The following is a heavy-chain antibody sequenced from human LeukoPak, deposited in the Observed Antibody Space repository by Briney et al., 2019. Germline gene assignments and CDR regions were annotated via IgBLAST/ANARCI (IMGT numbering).Heavy chain of an antibody. Sequence: PGGSLRLSCAASGFTFSSYAMHWVRRAPGKGLEWVAVISYDGSNKYYADSVKGRFTISRDNSKNTLYLQMNSLRAEDTAVYYCARGRLTPYYDFWSGYLNINFDYWGQGTLVTVSS. CDR3: ARGRLTPYYDFWSGYLNINFDY. CDR2: ISYDGSNK. J-gene: IGHJ4*02. CDR1: GFTFSSYA. V-gene: IGHV3-30-3*01. D-gene: IGHD3-3*01.